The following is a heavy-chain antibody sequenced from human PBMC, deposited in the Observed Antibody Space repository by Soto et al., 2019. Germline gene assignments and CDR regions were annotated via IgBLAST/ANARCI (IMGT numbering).Heavy chain of an antibody. CDR1: GFTFTSSA. Sequence: SVKVSCKASGFTFTSSAVQWVRQARGQRLEWIGWIVVGSGNTNYAQKFQERVTITRDMSTSTAYMELSSLRSEDPAVYYCAAVFYYYDSSGYIPPPYFDYWGQGTLVTVSS. D-gene: IGHD3-22*01. CDR2: IVVGSGNT. J-gene: IGHJ4*02. CDR3: AAVFYYYDSSGYIPPPYFDY. V-gene: IGHV1-58*01.